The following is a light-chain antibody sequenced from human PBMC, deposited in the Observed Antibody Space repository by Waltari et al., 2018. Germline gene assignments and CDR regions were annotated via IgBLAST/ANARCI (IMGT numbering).Light chain of an antibody. Sequence: DIQMTQSPSTLSASIGDRVTITCRASQSVSRWLAWYQQKPGKAPKVLIYDASSLESGVPSRFSGSGSGTEFTLTISSLQPEDFATYFCQQSYNTPPMYTFGQGTKLELK. CDR3: QQSYNTPPMYT. V-gene: IGKV1-5*01. J-gene: IGKJ2*01. CDR1: QSVSRW. CDR2: DAS.